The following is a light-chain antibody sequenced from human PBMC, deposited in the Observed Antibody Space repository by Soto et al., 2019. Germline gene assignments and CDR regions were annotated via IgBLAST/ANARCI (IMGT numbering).Light chain of an antibody. CDR2: DAS. CDR1: QTISVY. J-gene: IGKJ5*01. V-gene: IGKV1-33*01. Sequence: DTQMTQSPSSLSASVGDTVIITCRASQTISVYLNWYQQKPGRAPKLLIYDASNLEAGVPSRFRGSGSGTDFTFTISCLQPEDIATYYCQQYENLPTFGQGTRLENK. CDR3: QQYENLPT.